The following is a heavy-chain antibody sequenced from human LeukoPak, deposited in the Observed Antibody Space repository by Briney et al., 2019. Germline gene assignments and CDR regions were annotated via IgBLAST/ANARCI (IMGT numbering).Heavy chain of an antibody. D-gene: IGHD3-22*01. Sequence: SETLSLTCAVYGGPFSGYYWSWIRQPPGKGLEWIGEINHSGSTNYNPSLKSRVTISVDTSKNQFSLKLSSVTAADTAVYYCASYYYYDSSGLSFDYWGQGTLVTVSS. J-gene: IGHJ4*02. CDR2: INHSGST. CDR1: GGPFSGYY. V-gene: IGHV4-34*01. CDR3: ASYYYYDSSGLSFDY.